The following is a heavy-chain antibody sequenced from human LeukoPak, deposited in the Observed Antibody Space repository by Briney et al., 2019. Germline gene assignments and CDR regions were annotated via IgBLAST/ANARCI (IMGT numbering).Heavy chain of an antibody. CDR1: GFTFSDYY. V-gene: IGHV3-11*01. CDR3: AKYISGYSGILDY. Sequence: GGSLRLPCAASGFTFSDYYMSWIRQAPGKGREWVSYISSSGSTIYYADSVKGRFTISRDNAKNSLYLQMNSLRAEDTALYYCAKYISGYSGILDYWGQGTLVTVSS. D-gene: IGHD5-12*01. CDR2: ISSSGSTI. J-gene: IGHJ4*02.